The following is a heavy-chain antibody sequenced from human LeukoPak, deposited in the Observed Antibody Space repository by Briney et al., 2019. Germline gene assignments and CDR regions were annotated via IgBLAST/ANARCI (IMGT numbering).Heavy chain of an antibody. V-gene: IGHV3-21*06. J-gene: IGHJ4*02. CDR3: ARVSTAVSLAIDY. D-gene: IGHD6-13*01. CDR1: GFNFSDYN. CDR2: ISSSSKYI. Sequence: KSGGSLRLSCAASGFNFSDYNINWVRQAPGKGLEWVSVISSSSKYIYYVDSVKGRFTISRDNAKNSLYLQMNSLRAEDTAVYYCARVSTAVSLAIDYWGQGTLVTVSS.